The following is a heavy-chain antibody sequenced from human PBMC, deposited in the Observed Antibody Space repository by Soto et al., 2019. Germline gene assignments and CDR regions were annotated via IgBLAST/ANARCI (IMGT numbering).Heavy chain of an antibody. CDR3: SRDLDYGGNSGWFDP. Sequence: RPARGVCRCRCHLICVKKAPGKGLEWVSVIYSGGATYYAVSVKGRFTISRDRSKNTVYLQMDGLRTEDTAVYYCSRDLDYGGNSGWFDPWGQGTLVTVSS. D-gene: IGHD4-17*01. CDR2: IYSGGAT. CDR1: GVCRCRCH. V-gene: IGHV3-53*01. J-gene: IGHJ5*02.